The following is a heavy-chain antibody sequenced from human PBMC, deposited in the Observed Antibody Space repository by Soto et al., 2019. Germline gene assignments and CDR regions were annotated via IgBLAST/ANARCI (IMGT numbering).Heavy chain of an antibody. CDR2: TYYRSKWYN. Sequence: QVQLQQSGPGLVKPSQTLSLTCAISGDSVSSNSAAWNWIRQSPSSGLEWLGRTYYRSKWYNDYAVSVKSRITINPDTSKNQFSLQLNSVTPEDTAVYYCAREDWGFCSSTSCWLDYWGQGTLVTVSS. V-gene: IGHV6-1*01. CDR3: AREDWGFCSSTSCWLDY. D-gene: IGHD2-2*01. CDR1: GDSVSSNSAA. J-gene: IGHJ4*02.